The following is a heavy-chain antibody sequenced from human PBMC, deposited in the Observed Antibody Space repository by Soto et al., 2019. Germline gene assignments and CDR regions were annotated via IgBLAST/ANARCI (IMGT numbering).Heavy chain of an antibody. CDR3: ARGEGRLVGTWFDP. CDR2: INHSGST. J-gene: IGHJ5*02. Sequence: LSLTCDVYGGSFSSYYWNWIRQPPGKGLEWLGEINHSGSTNYNPSLESRVTISLDTSRTQFSLKPTSVTAADTAAYYCARGEGRLVGTWFDPWGQGTLVTVSS. V-gene: IGHV4-34*01. D-gene: IGHD5-12*01. CDR1: GGSFSSYY.